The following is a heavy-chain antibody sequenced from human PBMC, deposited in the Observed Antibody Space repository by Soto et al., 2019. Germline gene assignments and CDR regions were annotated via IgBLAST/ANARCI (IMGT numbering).Heavy chain of an antibody. CDR2: TSHDGTNK. J-gene: IGHJ6*02. CDR1: GFTFSRYG. CDR3: AKETVATIRPTRIYYYYGLDV. V-gene: IGHV3-30*18. D-gene: IGHD5-12*01. Sequence: QVQLVESGGGVGQPGRSLRLSCATSGFTFSRYGIHWVRQAPGKGLEWVAVTSHDGTNKYYTDSVKGRFIISRDNSKNTLYLEMNRLRAEDTAVYYCAKETVATIRPTRIYYYYGLDVWGQGTTVSVSS.